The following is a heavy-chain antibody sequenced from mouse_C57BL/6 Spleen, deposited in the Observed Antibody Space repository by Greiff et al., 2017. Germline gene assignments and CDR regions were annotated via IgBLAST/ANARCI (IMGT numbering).Heavy chain of an antibody. CDR1: GYTFTSYT. V-gene: IGHV1-4*01. Sequence: VMLVESGAELARPGASVKMSCKASGYTFTSYTMHWVKQRPGQGLEWIGYINPSSGYTKYNQKFKDKATLTADKSSSTAYMQLSSLTSEDSAVYYCARNDGYYDAMDYWGQGTSVTVSS. D-gene: IGHD2-3*01. J-gene: IGHJ4*01. CDR2: INPSSGYT. CDR3: ARNDGYYDAMDY.